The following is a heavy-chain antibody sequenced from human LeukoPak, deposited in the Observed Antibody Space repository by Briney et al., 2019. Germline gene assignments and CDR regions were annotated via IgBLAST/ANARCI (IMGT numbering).Heavy chain of an antibody. D-gene: IGHD1-26*01. CDR1: GYTFTSYF. CDR3: AVGATGNFDY. J-gene: IGHJ4*02. CDR2: IIPILGIA. V-gene: IGHV1-69*02. Sequence: SVKVSCKAFGYTFTSYFMHWVRQAPGQGLEWMGRIIPILGIANYAQKFQGRVTITADKSTSTAYMELSSLRSEDTAVYYCAVGATGNFDYWGQGTLVTVSS.